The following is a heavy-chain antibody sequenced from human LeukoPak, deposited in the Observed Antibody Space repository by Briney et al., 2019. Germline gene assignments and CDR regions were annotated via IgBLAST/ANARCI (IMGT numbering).Heavy chain of an antibody. Sequence: ASVKVSCTASGYTFTSYAMHWVRQAPGQRLEWMGWINAGNGNTKYSQKFQGRVTITRDTSASTAYMELSSLRSEDTAVYYCARNIDAMVRGVEDYGMDVWGKGTTVTVSS. CDR2: INAGNGNT. D-gene: IGHD3-10*01. J-gene: IGHJ6*04. CDR3: ARNIDAMVRGVEDYGMDV. V-gene: IGHV1-3*01. CDR1: GYTFTSYA.